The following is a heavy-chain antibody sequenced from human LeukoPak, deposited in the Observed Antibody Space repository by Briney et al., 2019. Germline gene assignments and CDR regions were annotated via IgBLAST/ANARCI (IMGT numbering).Heavy chain of an antibody. V-gene: IGHV3-30*03. CDR3: VILMGDYVDY. CDR1: GFTFSSYG. D-gene: IGHD2-8*01. CDR2: ISYDGENK. Sequence: GESLRLSCAASGFTFSSYGMHWVRQAPGKGLEWVARISYDGENKYYADSVKGRFTISRDNSKNTVSVQMNSLRAEDTAVYYCVILMGDYVDYWGQGTLVTVSS. J-gene: IGHJ4*02.